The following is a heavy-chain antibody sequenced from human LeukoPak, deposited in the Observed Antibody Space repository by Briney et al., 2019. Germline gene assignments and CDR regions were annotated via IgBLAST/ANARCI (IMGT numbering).Heavy chain of an antibody. CDR3: VRDLGGRSGH. J-gene: IGHJ4*02. CDR1: GFTFSSYA. D-gene: IGHD1-26*01. Sequence: PGGSLRLSCAVSGFTFSSYAMSWVRQAPGKGLEWVSAISGSGGSTYYADSVKGRSTIFRDNAKNTLYLQMNSLRAEDTAVYYCVRDLGGRSGHWGQGTLVTVSS. CDR2: ISGSGGST. V-gene: IGHV3-23*01.